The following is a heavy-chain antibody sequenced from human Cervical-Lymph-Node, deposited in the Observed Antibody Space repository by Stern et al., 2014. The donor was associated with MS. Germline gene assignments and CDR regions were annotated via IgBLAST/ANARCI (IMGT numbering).Heavy chain of an antibody. Sequence: VQLVQSGAEVKKPGESLKISCKLSGYSFTIYYIAWVRQMPGKGLEWMGVIYPYDSDTTYSPSFQGQVPFSADKSITTAYLQWSSLRASDTAMYYCARHVQGFDYWGQGTLVTVSS. V-gene: IGHV5-51*01. CDR2: IYPYDSDT. CDR1: GYSFTIYY. CDR3: ARHVQGFDY. J-gene: IGHJ4*02.